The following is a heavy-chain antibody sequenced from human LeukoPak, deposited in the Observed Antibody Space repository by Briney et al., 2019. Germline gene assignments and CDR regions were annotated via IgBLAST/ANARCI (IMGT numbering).Heavy chain of an antibody. CDR1: GGSISRSNYY. J-gene: IGHJ3*02. CDR3: ARFTKYDGGGSYLDI. D-gene: IGHD3-22*01. CDR2: IYYSDSGTM. Sequence: PSETLSLTCTVSGGSISRSNYYWGWIRQPPGKGLEWIGSIYYSDSGTMYYNPSLESRVTMSADTSKNHFSLRVSSVTAADTAVYYCARFTKYDGGGSYLDIWGQGTMVTVSS. V-gene: IGHV4-39*02.